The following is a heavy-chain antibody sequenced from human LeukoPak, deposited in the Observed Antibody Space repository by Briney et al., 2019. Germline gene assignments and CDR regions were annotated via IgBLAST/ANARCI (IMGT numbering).Heavy chain of an antibody. J-gene: IGHJ4*02. CDR1: GFTFRSYS. CDR3: ARDSVYGSFFDY. Sequence: GGSLRLSCAASGFTFRSYSMNWVRQAPGKGLEWVSSISSSSSTIYYADSVKGRFTISRDNAKNSLYLQMNSLRDEDTAVYYCARDSVYGSFFDYWGQGILVTVSS. D-gene: IGHD3-10*01. CDR2: ISSSSSTI. V-gene: IGHV3-48*02.